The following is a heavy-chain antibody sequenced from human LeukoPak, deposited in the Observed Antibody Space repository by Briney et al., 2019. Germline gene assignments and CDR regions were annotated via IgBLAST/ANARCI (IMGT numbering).Heavy chain of an antibody. Sequence: GASVKVSCKASKYTFTGYYIHWVRQAPGQGLEWMGWINPNSGGTNYAQKFQGRVTMTRDTSITTAYMELSRLRSDDTAVYYCAVLESYYDSSGYYSIDYWGQGTLVTVSS. CDR2: INPNSGGT. CDR3: AVLESYYDSSGYYSIDY. V-gene: IGHV1-2*02. D-gene: IGHD3-22*01. J-gene: IGHJ4*02. CDR1: KYTFTGYY.